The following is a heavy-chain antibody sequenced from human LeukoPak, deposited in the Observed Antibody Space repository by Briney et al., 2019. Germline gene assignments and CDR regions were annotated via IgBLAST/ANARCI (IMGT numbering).Heavy chain of an antibody. CDR1: GFTFSSYG. CDR3: AKDAVAGTPSGVFDY. J-gene: IGHJ4*02. V-gene: IGHV3-30*02. Sequence: PGGSLRLSCAASGFTFSSYGMHWVRQAPGKGLEWVAFIRYDGSNKYYADSVKGRFTISRDNSKNTLYLQMNSLRAEDTAVYYCAKDAVAGTPSGVFDYWGQGTLVTVSS. D-gene: IGHD6-19*01. CDR2: IRYDGSNK.